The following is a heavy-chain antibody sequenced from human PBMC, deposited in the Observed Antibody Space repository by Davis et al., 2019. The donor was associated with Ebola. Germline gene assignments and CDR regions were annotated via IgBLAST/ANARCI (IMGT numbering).Heavy chain of an antibody. CDR1: GYSFTIYW. CDR2: IYPGDSDS. V-gene: IGHV5-51*01. D-gene: IGHD2-15*01. Sequence: KVSCKGSGYSFTIYWIGWVRQMPGKGLEWMGIIYPGDSDSRYSPSFQGQVTISADKSISTAYLQWSSLKASDTAMYYCARRDCSGGSCYPQWGQGTLVTVSS. J-gene: IGHJ4*02. CDR3: ARRDCSGGSCYPQ.